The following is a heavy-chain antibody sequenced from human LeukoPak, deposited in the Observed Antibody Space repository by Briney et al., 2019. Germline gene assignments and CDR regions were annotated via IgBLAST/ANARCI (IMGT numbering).Heavy chain of an antibody. J-gene: IGHJ5*02. D-gene: IGHD6-13*01. V-gene: IGHV4-4*07. CDR3: AREVAAAGTGWFDP. CDR1: GGSISSYY. CDR2: IYTSGST. Sequence: SETLSLTCTVSGGSISSYYWSWIRQPAGKGLEWIGHIYTSGSTNYNPSLKSRVTMSVDTSKNQFSLKLSSVTAADTAVYYCAREVAAAGTGWFDPWGQGTLVTVSS.